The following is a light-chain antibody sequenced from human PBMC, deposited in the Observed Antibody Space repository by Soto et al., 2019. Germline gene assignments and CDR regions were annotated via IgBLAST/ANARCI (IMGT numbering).Light chain of an antibody. CDR2: DVT. CDR3: CSYADTFYV. Sequence: QSALTQPRSVSGSPGQSVTISCTGTNSDVGRYNFVSWYQQYPGKVPKLMIYDVTKRSSGVPDRFSGSKSGNTASLTISGLQAEAEADYYCCSYADTFYVFGTGTKLTVL. CDR1: NSDVGRYNF. V-gene: IGLV2-11*01. J-gene: IGLJ1*01.